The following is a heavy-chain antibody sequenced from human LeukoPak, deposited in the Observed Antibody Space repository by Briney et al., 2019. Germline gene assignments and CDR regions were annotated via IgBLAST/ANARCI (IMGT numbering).Heavy chain of an antibody. CDR3: ARGVPAATPFDY. J-gene: IGHJ4*02. CDR2: IYYSGTT. CDR1: GGSISSGSYY. Sequence: SETLSLTCTVSGGSISSGSYYWGWIRQPPGKGLERIGSIYYSGTTYYNPSLKSRVTISVDTSKNQFSLKLTSVTAADTAVYYCARGVPAATPFDYWGQGTLVTVSS. V-gene: IGHV4-39*01. D-gene: IGHD2-2*01.